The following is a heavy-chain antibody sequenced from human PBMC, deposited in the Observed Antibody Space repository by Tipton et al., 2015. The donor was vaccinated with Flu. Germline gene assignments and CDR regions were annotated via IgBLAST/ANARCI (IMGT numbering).Heavy chain of an antibody. D-gene: IGHD5-12*01. V-gene: IGHV3-66*02. J-gene: IGHJ3*01. Sequence: SLRLSCAASGFTVSSKHMGWVRQAPGKGLQWVSVIYRGGTTYVADSVKGRCTISRDNSKNTLYLQWNSLTTEDTAVYYCATLGNSGTDGLDFWGQGTMVTVSS. CDR2: IYRGGTT. CDR3: ATLGNSGTDGLDF. CDR1: GFTVSSKH.